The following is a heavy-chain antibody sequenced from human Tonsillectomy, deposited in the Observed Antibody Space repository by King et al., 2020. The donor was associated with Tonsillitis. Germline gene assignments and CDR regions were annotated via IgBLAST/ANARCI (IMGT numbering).Heavy chain of an antibody. V-gene: IGHV3-15*01. J-gene: IGHJ4*02. Sequence: VQLVESGGGLVKPGGSLRLSCAASGFSFNNAWMSWVRQAPGGGREWVGRIKSKTDGVTTDYAAPVKGRFNISRDDSKNMLFLQIDSLKTEDTAVYYCTTRYCSGPDCYEAYFDDWGQGTLVTVSS. CDR2: IKSKTDGVTT. CDR3: TTRYCSGPDCYEAYFDD. D-gene: IGHD2-2*01. CDR1: GFSFNNAW.